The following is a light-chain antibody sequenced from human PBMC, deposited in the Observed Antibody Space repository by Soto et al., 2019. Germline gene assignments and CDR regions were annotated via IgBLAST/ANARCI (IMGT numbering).Light chain of an antibody. CDR3: QQYGSSPPIT. Sequence: EIVLTQSPGTLSLSPGERATLSCRASHSVSSSYLAWYQQKPGQAPRRLIYGASSRATGIPDRFSGSGSGTGFNLTISSLEPEDFAVYYCQQYGSSPPITFGQGTRLEIK. V-gene: IGKV3-20*01. CDR2: GAS. CDR1: HSVSSSY. J-gene: IGKJ5*01.